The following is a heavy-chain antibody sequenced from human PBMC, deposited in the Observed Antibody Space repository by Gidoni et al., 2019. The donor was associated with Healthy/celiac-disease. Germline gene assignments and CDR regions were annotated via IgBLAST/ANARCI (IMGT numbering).Heavy chain of an antibody. CDR2: IYYSGST. Sequence: LQLQESGPGLVKPSETLSLTCTVSGGSISSSSYYWGWIRQPPGKGLEWIGSIYYSGSTYYNPSLKSRVTISVDTSKNQFSLKLSSVTAADTAVYYCARLGLYSSSWPPGGWFDPWGQGTLVTVSS. CDR1: GGSISSSSYY. J-gene: IGHJ5*02. D-gene: IGHD6-13*01. CDR3: ARLGLYSSSWPPGGWFDP. V-gene: IGHV4-39*01.